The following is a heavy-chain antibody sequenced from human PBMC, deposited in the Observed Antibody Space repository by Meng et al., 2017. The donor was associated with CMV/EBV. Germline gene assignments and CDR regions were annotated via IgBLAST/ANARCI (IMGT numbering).Heavy chain of an antibody. D-gene: IGHD2-2*01. Sequence: ISSSSYYWGWIRQPPGKGLEWIGSIYYSGSTSYNPSLKSRVTISVDTSKNQFSLKLSSVTAADTAVYYCAVYCSSTSCYVEGGGFDPWGQGTLVTVSS. CDR1: ISSSSYY. CDR3: AVYCSSTSCYVEGGGFDP. J-gene: IGHJ5*02. V-gene: IGHV4-39*07. CDR2: IYYSGST.